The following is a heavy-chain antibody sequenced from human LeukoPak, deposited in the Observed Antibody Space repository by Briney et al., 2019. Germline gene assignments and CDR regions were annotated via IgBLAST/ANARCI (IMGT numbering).Heavy chain of an antibody. CDR1: GFTFSSYG. CDR3: AKEHYDFWSGYYGY. CDR2: ISYDGSNK. Sequence: GRSLRLSCAASGFTFSSYGMHWVRQAPGKGLEWVAVISYDGSNKYYADSVKGRFTISRDNSKNTLYLQMNSLRAEDTAVYYCAKEHYDFWSGYYGYWGQGTLVTVSS. J-gene: IGHJ4*02. D-gene: IGHD3-3*01. V-gene: IGHV3-30*18.